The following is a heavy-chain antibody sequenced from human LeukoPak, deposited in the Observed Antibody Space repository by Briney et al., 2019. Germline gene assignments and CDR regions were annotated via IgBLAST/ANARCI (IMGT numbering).Heavy chain of an antibody. CDR1: GFTFSSYW. V-gene: IGHV3-7*01. CDR3: AREGSGWYYYYYMDV. D-gene: IGHD6-19*01. J-gene: IGHJ6*03. CDR2: IKQDESEK. Sequence: GGSLRLSCAASGFTFSSYWMSWVRQAPGKGLEWVANIKQDESEKYYVDSVKGRFTISRDNAKNSLYLQMNSLRAEDTAVYYCAREGSGWYYYYYMDVWGKGTTVTVSS.